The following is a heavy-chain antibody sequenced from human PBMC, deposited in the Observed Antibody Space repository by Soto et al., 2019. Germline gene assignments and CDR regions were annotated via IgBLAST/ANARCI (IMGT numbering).Heavy chain of an antibody. CDR2: INSRSTYI. D-gene: IGHD4-17*01. J-gene: IGHJ4*02. CDR1: GFTFSSYT. CDR3: AREDYGCNLDY. Sequence: EVQLVESGGGLVKPGGSLRLSCAASGFTFSSYTMVWVRHAPGKGLEWVSTINSRSTYIYYADSVKGRFTISRDNAKNSLYLQMNSLRAEDTAVYYCAREDYGCNLDYWGQGTLVPVSS. V-gene: IGHV3-21*01.